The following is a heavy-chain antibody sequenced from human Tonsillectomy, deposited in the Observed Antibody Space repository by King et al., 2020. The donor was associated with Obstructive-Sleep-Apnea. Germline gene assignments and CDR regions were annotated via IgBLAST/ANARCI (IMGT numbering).Heavy chain of an antibody. Sequence: QLVQSGAEVKKSGSSVKISCRSSGDTFTNYGFQWVRQAPGQGLEWMGGSIPLLGIVNYAQKFRDRVTITADESTGMFYMELHSLSSEDTAVFYCVRNEYSYGRHSYYFGLDVWGQGTTVTVSS. D-gene: IGHD5-18*01. V-gene: IGHV1-69*10. J-gene: IGHJ6*02. CDR1: GDTFTNYG. CDR3: VRNEYSYGRHSYYFGLDV. CDR2: SIPLLGIV.